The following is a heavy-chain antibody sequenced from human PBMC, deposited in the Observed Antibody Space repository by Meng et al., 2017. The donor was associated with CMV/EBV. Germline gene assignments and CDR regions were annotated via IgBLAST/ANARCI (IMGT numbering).Heavy chain of an antibody. V-gene: IGHV2-5*01. CDR2: IYWNDDK. Sequence: SGPTLVKPTQTLTLTCTFSGFSLSTSGVGVGWIRQPPGKALEWLALIYWNDDKRYSPSLKSRLTITKDTSKNQVVLTMPNMDPVDTATYYCARIPGSSQYNYYYYYGMDVWGQGTTVTVSS. CDR3: ARIPGSSQYNYYYYYGMDV. D-gene: IGHD6-13*01. CDR1: GFSLSTSGVG. J-gene: IGHJ6*02.